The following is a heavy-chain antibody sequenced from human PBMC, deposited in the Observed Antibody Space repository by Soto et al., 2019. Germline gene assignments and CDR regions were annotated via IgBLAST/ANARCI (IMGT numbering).Heavy chain of an antibody. V-gene: IGHV6-1*01. CDR3: VRLIGNSWLDF. CDR1: GDSVSSSSVP. Sequence: QTLSLTCAISGDSVSSSSVPWNWIRQSPSRGLEWLGRTYYRSKWYNDYAESVKSRITINPDTSKNQFSLHLNSVTPEDTAVYYCVRLIGNSWLDFWGQGTLVTVSS. J-gene: IGHJ5*01. D-gene: IGHD1-26*01. CDR2: TYYRSKWYN.